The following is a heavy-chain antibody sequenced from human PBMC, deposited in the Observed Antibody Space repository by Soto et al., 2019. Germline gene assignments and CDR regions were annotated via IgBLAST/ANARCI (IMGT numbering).Heavy chain of an antibody. J-gene: IGHJ2*01. D-gene: IGHD6-13*01. V-gene: IGHV3-33*01. CDR1: GFTFSSYG. CDR2: IWYDGSNK. CDR3: ARDPIIAAAGRNWYFDL. Sequence: QVQLVESGGGVVQPGRSLRLSCAASGFTFSSYGMHWVRQAPGKGLEWVAVIWYDGSNKYYADSVKGRFTISRDNSKNTLYLQMNSLRAEDTAVYYCARDPIIAAAGRNWYFDLWGRGTLVTVSS.